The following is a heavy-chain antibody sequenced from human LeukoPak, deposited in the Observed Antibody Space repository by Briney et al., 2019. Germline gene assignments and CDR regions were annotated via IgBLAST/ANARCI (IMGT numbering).Heavy chain of an antibody. V-gene: IGHV3-33*01. D-gene: IGHD3-22*01. J-gene: IGHJ4*02. Sequence: PGGSLRLSCAASGFTFSSYGMSWVRQAPGKGLEWVAVIWHDGSNKYYADSVKGRFTISRDNSKNTLYLQMNSLRAEDTAVYYCARDLVGYDSSGYYPRALSYWGQGTLVTVSS. CDR2: IWHDGSNK. CDR1: GFTFSSYG. CDR3: ARDLVGYDSSGYYPRALSY.